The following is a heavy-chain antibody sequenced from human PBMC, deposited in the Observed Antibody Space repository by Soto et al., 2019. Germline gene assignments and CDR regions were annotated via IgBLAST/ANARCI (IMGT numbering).Heavy chain of an antibody. CDR2: IIPILGIA. V-gene: IGHV1-69*02. CDR3: ARGSPTSGYEEHYYYYMDV. Sequence: ASVKVSCKASGGTFSSYTISWVRQAPGQGLEWMGRIIPILGIANYAQKFQGRVTITADKSTSTAYMELSSLRSEDTAVYYCARGSPTSGYEEHYYYYMDVWGKGTTVTVSS. J-gene: IGHJ6*03. CDR1: GGTFSSYT. D-gene: IGHD5-12*01.